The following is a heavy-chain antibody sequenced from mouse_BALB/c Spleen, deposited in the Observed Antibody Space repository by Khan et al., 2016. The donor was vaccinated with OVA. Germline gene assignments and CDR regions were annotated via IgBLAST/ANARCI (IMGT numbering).Heavy chain of an antibody. Sequence: QVQLQQSGAELARPGASVKLSCKASGYTFTDYYINWVKQRTGQGLEWIGEISPGSGDTYYTEKFKGKATLTADKSSSTVYMQHSSLTAEASAVYFCARRNYFGYTFAYWGQGTLVTVSA. CDR2: ISPGSGDT. J-gene: IGHJ3*01. CDR3: ARRNYFGYTFAY. CDR1: GYTFTDYY. D-gene: IGHD1-2*01. V-gene: IGHV1-77*01.